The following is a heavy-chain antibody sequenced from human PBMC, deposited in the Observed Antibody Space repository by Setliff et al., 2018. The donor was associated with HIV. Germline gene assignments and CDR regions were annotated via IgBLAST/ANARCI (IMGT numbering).Heavy chain of an antibody. CDR3: ARWRHSSTWYMGFDP. CDR2: IYTSGGV. CDR1: GFIIGDGHY. D-gene: IGHD6-13*01. J-gene: IGHJ5*02. V-gene: IGHV4-61*02. Sequence: SETLSLTCTVSGFIIGDGHYWRWIRQPAGKGLEWIGRIYTSGGVTYNPSLESRVTISVDTSKNQFSLKMTTVTAADTAVYYCARWRHSSTWYMGFDPWGRGILVTVSS.